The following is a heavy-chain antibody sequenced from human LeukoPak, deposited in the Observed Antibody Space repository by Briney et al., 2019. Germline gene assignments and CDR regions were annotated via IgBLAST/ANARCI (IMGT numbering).Heavy chain of an antibody. D-gene: IGHD2-2*01. J-gene: IGHJ6*03. CDR1: GGSISSYY. V-gene: IGHV4-59*01. CDR2: IYYSGST. CDR3: ARARGIVVPAAMEYYYYYMDV. Sequence: SETLSLTCTVSGGSISSYYWSWLRQPPGKGLEWFGYIYYSGSTNYNPSLKSRVTISVDTSKNQFSLKPSSVTAADTAVYYCARARGIVVPAAMEYYYYYMDVWGKGTTVTVSS.